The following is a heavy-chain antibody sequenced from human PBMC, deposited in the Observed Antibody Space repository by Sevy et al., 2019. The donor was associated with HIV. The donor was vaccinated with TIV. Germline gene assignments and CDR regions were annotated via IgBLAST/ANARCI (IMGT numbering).Heavy chain of an antibody. J-gene: IGHJ4*02. Sequence: GGSLRLSCAASGFTFGSYAMTWVRQAPGKGLQWVSTISGGGTKTYYPDSVRGRFTISRDNSKSTLFLEMSSLTVEDTAVYYCAHRVATATHIDQWGQGTLVTVSS. CDR2: ISGGGTKT. D-gene: IGHD2-15*01. V-gene: IGHV3-23*01. CDR1: GFTFGSYA. CDR3: AHRVATATHIDQ.